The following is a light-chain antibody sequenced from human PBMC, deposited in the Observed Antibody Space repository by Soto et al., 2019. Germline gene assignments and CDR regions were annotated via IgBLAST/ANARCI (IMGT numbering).Light chain of an antibody. CDR1: SSDVGSYNL. CDR3: CSYAGSSIHVL. CDR2: EVT. V-gene: IGLV2-23*02. J-gene: IGLJ2*01. Sequence: QSALTQPASVSGSPGQSITISCTGTSSDVGSYNLVSWYQHHPGKAPKLMIYEVTQRPSGVSNRFSGSKSGNTASLTISGLQAEDEAHYYCCSYAGSSIHVLFGEGTKVTVL.